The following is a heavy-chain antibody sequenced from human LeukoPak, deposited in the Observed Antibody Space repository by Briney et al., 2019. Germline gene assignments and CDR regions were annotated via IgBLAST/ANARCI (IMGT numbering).Heavy chain of an antibody. CDR1: GGSFSGYY. Sequence: SETLSLTCAVYGGSFSGYYWSWIRQPPGKGLEWIGEINHSGSTNYNPSLKSRVTISVDTSKNQFSLKLSSVTAADTAVYYCARRGGVPAAAFYYYYYMDAWGKGTTVTVSS. CDR3: ARRGGVPAAAFYYYYYMDA. CDR2: INHSGST. D-gene: IGHD2-2*01. J-gene: IGHJ6*03. V-gene: IGHV4-34*01.